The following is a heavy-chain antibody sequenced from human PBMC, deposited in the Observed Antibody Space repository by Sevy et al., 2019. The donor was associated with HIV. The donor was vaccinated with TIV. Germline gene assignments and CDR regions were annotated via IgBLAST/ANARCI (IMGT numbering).Heavy chain of an antibody. D-gene: IGHD3-10*01. J-gene: IGHJ1*01. CDR3: SNGGSLFQH. CDR1: GFTFSNVW. CDR2: FKSKTDGGTT. V-gene: IGHV3-15*01. Sequence: GGSLRLSCAASGFTFSNVWMSWVRQAPGKGLQWVAHFKSKTDGGTTDYAAPVRGRFTISRDDSKNTLSLQMKSLKTRDTGLYFRSNGGSLFQHWGPGNLGPVLL.